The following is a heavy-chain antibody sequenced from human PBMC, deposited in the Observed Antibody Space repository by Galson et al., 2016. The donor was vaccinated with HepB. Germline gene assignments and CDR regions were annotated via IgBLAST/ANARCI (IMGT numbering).Heavy chain of an antibody. CDR2: ISSGNGNT. V-gene: IGHV1-3*01. Sequence: SVKVSCKASGYTFTNNALHWVRQAPGQRLEWMGWISSGNGNTKYSQKLQDRVTFTRDASASTAYMELRSLRPEDTAVYYCARGVRLKLYDVLRYHYAMDAWGQGTTVTVSS. CDR3: ARGVRLKLYDVLRYHYAMDA. D-gene: IGHD2-15*01. CDR1: GYTFTNNA. J-gene: IGHJ6*02.